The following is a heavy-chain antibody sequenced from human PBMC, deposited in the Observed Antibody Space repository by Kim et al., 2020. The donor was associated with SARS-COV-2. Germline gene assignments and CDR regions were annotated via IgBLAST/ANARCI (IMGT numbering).Heavy chain of an antibody. V-gene: IGHV3-21*01. CDR1: GFTFSDYT. CDR2: ISASGTYI. Sequence: GGSLRLSCVASGFTFSDYTLNWVRQAPGKGLEWVSSISASGTYIYYADSVRGRFTISRDNAKDSLFLQMNSLRAEDTAVYYCTRALLGASESHFRRACDYWGQGTLVTVAS. J-gene: IGHJ4*02. CDR3: TRALLGASESHFRRACDY. D-gene: IGHD2-21*01.